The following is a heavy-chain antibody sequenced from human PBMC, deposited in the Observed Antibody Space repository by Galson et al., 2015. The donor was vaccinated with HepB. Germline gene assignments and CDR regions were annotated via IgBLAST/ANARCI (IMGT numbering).Heavy chain of an antibody. CDR3: AKGPRGDYINSPPNWSDT. D-gene: IGHD4-11*01. J-gene: IGHJ5*02. Sequence: SLRLSCADSKFTFSDYAMTWVRQAPGKGPEWVSSISRTGGNTFNADSVQGRFTISRDTPKNTLHLQMSSLRVDDTAVYYCAKGPRGDYINSPPNWSDTWGQGTLVTVSS. CDR2: ISRTGGNT. CDR1: KFTFSDYA. V-gene: IGHV3-23*01.